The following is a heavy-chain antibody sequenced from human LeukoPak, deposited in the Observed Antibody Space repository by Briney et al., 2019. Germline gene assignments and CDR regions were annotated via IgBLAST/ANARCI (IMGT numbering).Heavy chain of an antibody. Sequence: PSETLSLTCTVSGGSLSSYYWSWIRQPPGKGLEWIGYIYYSGTTNYNPSLKSRVTMSVDTSKKQFSLKLSSVTAADTAVYYCARINYFDSSGYFYDDYWGQGTLVTVSS. J-gene: IGHJ4*02. CDR2: IYYSGTT. V-gene: IGHV4-59*01. CDR3: ARINYFDSSGYFYDDY. D-gene: IGHD3-22*01. CDR1: GGSLSSYY.